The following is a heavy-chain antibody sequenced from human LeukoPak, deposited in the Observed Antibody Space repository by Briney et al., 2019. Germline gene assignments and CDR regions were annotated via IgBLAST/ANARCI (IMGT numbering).Heavy chain of an antibody. J-gene: IGHJ4*02. CDR2: IWYDGSNK. CDR3: AKSCGGTCYSDFDS. Sequence: GRSLRLFCAASGFTFSSYGMHWVRQAPGKGLEWVAVIWYDGSNKYYADSVKGRFTISRDNSKNTLYLQMGSLRADDTAVYYCAKSCGGTCYSDFDSWGQGTLVTVSS. V-gene: IGHV3-33*06. D-gene: IGHD2-15*01. CDR1: GFTFSSYG.